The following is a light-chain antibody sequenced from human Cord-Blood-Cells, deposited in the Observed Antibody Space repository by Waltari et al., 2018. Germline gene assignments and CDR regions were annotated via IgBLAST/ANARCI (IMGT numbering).Light chain of an antibody. Sequence: IVMTQSPLSLPVTPGEPASISCRSSQSPLHSNGYNDLDWYLQKPGQSPQLLIYLGSNRAAGVPDRFSGSGSGRDLTLKISRVEAEDVGVYYCMQALQTPFTFGPGRKVDIK. CDR3: MQALQTPFT. CDR1: QSPLHSNGYND. V-gene: IGKV2-28*01. J-gene: IGKJ3*01. CDR2: LGS.